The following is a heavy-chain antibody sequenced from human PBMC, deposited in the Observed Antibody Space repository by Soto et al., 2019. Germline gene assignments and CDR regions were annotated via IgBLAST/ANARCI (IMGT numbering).Heavy chain of an antibody. CDR1: GFSLTTSPMG. CDR3: AHRLSGYSWNGGYFDY. V-gene: IGHV2-5*02. J-gene: IGHJ4*02. Sequence: QITLKESGPTLVKPTQTLTLTCTFSGFSLTTSPMGVGWIRQPPGKALEWLVVIYWDDDKRYSPSLKSRRTIPKNTSKHQVVLTMTNMDPVDTANYYCAHRLSGYSWNGGYFDYWGQGALVTVSS. CDR2: IYWDDDK. D-gene: IGHD1-1*01.